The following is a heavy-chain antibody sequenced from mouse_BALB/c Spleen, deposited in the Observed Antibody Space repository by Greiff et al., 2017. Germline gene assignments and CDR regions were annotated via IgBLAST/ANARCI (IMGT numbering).Heavy chain of an antibody. CDR3: ARLGQPAMDY. V-gene: IGHV1S81*02. CDR1: GYTFTSYW. CDR2: INPSNGRT. J-gene: IGHJ4*01. Sequence: QVQLQQPGAELVKPGASVKLSCKASGYTFTSYWMHWVKQRPGQGLEWIGEINPSNGRTNYNEKFKSKATLTVDKSSSTAYMQLSSLTSEDSAVYYCARLGQPAMDYWGQGTSVTVSS.